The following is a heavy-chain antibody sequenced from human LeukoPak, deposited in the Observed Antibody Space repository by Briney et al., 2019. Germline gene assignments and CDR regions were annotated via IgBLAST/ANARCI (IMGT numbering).Heavy chain of an antibody. V-gene: IGHV3-23*01. D-gene: IGHD6-13*01. J-gene: IGHJ4*02. CDR2: ISGSGGST. CDR3: AKVDGVRAAPGRGRVDS. CDR1: GFAVSSNY. Sequence: PGGSLRLSCAASGFAVSSNYMSWARQAPGKGLEWVSGISGSGGSTYDADSVKGRFTVSRDNSKSTLYLQLNSLRVEDTAVYYCAKVDGVRAAPGRGRVDSWGQGTLVTVSS.